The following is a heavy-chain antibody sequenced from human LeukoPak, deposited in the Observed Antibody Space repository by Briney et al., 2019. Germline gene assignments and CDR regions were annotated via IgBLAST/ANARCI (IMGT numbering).Heavy chain of an antibody. V-gene: IGHV4-59*08. CDR1: GGSFSGYY. CDR2: INYSGST. D-gene: IGHD4-23*01. Sequence: SETLSLTCAVYGGSFSGYYWSWIRQPPGKGLEWIGYINYSGSTNYNPSLKSRVTISGDTSKNQFSLKLSSVTAADTAVYYCANSPRGTEYFHHWGQGTLVTVSS. J-gene: IGHJ1*01. CDR3: ANSPRGTEYFHH.